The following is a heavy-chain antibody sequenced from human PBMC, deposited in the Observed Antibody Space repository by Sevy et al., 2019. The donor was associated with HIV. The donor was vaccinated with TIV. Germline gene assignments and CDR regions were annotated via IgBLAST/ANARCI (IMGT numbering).Heavy chain of an antibody. CDR1: GYTFDSHD. J-gene: IGHJ2*01. V-gene: IGHV1-8*01. Sequence: GESLKISCKASGYTFDSHDINWIRQAPGQGLEWMGWMNPNSGNTGYAQRFQGRVTMTRTTSISTAYMELNGLRSEDTALYYCARGLSFSYAKRGDWVNWYFDLWGRGTLVTVSS. CDR3: ARGLSFSYAKRGDWVNWYFDL. D-gene: IGHD2-21*01. CDR2: MNPNSGNT.